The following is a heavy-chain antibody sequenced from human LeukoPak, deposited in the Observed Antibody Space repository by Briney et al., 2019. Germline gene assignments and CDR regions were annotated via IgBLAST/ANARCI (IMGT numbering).Heavy chain of an antibody. CDR1: GYTFTSYA. V-gene: IGHV1-2*02. CDR3: ARDRYGDGFAHLDY. J-gene: IGHJ4*02. D-gene: IGHD5-24*01. Sequence: ASVKVSCRASGYTFTSYAIHWVRQAPGQGLEWMGWITPSGGTNYPQKFQGRVAITWDTSITTAYMDLSRLTSDDTAVYYCARDRYGDGFAHLDYWGQGALVTVSS. CDR2: ITPSGGT.